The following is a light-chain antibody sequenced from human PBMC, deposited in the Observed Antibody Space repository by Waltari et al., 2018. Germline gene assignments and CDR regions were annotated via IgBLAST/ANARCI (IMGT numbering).Light chain of an antibody. Sequence: SLSASVGDRVTITCRTSQSIDIYLHWYQQKAGKAPRLLIYAATHLQNGVPSRFSGSGSETDFTLTISSLQPEDFATYYCQQSYSTRWTFGQGTVVELK. CDR3: QQSYSTRWT. CDR1: QSIDIY. J-gene: IGKJ1*01. CDR2: AAT. V-gene: IGKV1-39*01.